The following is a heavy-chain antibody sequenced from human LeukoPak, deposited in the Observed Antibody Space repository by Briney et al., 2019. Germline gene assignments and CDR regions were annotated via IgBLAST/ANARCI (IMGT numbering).Heavy chain of an antibody. D-gene: IGHD2-8*01. Sequence: SETLSLTCAVYGGSFSGYYWSWIRQPPGKGLEWIGEINHSGSTNYNPSLKSRVTISVDTSKNQFSLKLSSVTAADTAVYYCASGYCTNGVCYTGGYFDYWGQGTLVTVSS. V-gene: IGHV4-34*01. CDR1: GGSFSGYY. J-gene: IGHJ4*02. CDR2: INHSGST. CDR3: ASGYCTNGVCYTGGYFDY.